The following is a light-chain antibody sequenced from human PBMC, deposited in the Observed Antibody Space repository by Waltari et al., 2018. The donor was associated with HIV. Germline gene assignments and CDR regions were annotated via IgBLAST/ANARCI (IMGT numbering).Light chain of an antibody. CDR2: EVS. J-gene: IGLJ3*02. Sequence: QSALTQPASVSVSPGQSLTLSCTGTSRDVGSYNLVSWYQQHPGKAPKLSIYEVSTRPSGVSNRFSGSKSGNTASLTISGLQAEDEADYYCCSYAGSSTWVFGGGTKLTVL. CDR1: SRDVGSYNL. V-gene: IGLV2-23*02. CDR3: CSYAGSSTWV.